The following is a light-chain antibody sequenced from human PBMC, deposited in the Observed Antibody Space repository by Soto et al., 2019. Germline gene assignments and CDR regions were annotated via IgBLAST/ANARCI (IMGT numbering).Light chain of an antibody. V-gene: IGLV2-14*01. J-gene: IGLJ1*01. CDR1: SSDVGGYSY. CDR2: DVS. CDR3: ASYTTSSPYV. Sequence: QSALTQPASVSGSPGQSIAISCTGTSSDVGGYSYVSWYQQQPGKAPKLVISDVSNRPSGVSDRFSGSKSGNTAYLTISGLQTEDEADYYCASYTTSSPYVFGTGTKVTVL.